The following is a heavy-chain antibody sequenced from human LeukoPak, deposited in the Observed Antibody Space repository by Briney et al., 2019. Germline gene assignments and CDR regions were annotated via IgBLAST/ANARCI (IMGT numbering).Heavy chain of an antibody. CDR3: ARGYYDFWSGYSFDY. CDR1: GYTFTHYA. Sequence: ASVKVSCKASGYTFTHYAIHWVRQAPGQRLEWMGWINAGNGNTKYSQKFQGRVTITRDTSASTAYMELSSLRSEDTAVYNCARGYYDFWSGYSFDYWGQGTLVTASS. V-gene: IGHV1-3*01. J-gene: IGHJ4*02. CDR2: INAGNGNT. D-gene: IGHD3-3*01.